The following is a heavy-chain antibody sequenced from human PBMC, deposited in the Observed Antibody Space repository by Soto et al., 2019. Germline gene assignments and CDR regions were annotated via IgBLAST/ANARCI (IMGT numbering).Heavy chain of an antibody. Sequence: EVQLLESGGGLVQPGGSLRLSCAASGFTFSSYAMSWVRQAPGKGLEWVSAISGSGGSTYYADSVKGWFTISRDNSKNTLYLQMNSLRAEDTAVYYCANDQYYYDSSGYYGWYAFDIWGQGTMVTVSS. J-gene: IGHJ3*02. D-gene: IGHD3-22*01. CDR1: GFTFSSYA. CDR3: ANDQYYYDSSGYYGWYAFDI. V-gene: IGHV3-23*01. CDR2: ISGSGGST.